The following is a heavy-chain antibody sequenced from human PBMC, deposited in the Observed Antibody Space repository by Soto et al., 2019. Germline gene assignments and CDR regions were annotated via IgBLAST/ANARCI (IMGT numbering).Heavy chain of an antibody. V-gene: IGHV1-2*02. J-gene: IGHJ6*01. D-gene: IGHD1-26*01. CDR2: INPNSDGT. CDR1: GYPFTGYY. Sequence: ASVKGACKASGYPFTGYYMHCVRHAPGQGLEWMGWINPNSDGTNYAQKFQGRVTMTRDTSIRTAYMELSRLRSDDTAVYYCARFATSRMDVWGQGTTVTVSS. CDR3: ARFATSRMDV.